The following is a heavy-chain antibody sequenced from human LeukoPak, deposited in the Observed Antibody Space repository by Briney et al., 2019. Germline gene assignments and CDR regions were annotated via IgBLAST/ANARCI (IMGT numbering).Heavy chain of an antibody. J-gene: IGHJ5*02. V-gene: IGHV1-24*01. CDR2: FDPEDGET. Sequence: ASVKVSCKVSGNTLTELSMHWVRQAPGKGLEWMGGFDPEDGETIYAQKFQGRVTMTEDTSTDTAYMELSSLRSEDTAVYYCATAPIVAATSPWFDPWGQGTLVTVSS. D-gene: IGHD2-15*01. CDR1: GNTLTELS. CDR3: ATAPIVAATSPWFDP.